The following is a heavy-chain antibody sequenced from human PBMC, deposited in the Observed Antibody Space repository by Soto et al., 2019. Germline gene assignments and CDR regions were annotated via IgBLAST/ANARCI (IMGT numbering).Heavy chain of an antibody. Sequence: SETLSLTCTVSGASIRSTDCYWSWIRQAPGKGLEWIGYVYYTGSTYYNPSLMSRLTISVDTSKNQFSLKLTSVTAAETAVYYCVRTAREGAVAPHWFDRWGQGTQVTVSS. CDR3: VRTAREGAVAPHWFDR. J-gene: IGHJ5*02. V-gene: IGHV4-30-4*01. CDR2: VYYTGST. CDR1: GASIRSTDCY. D-gene: IGHD2-21*02.